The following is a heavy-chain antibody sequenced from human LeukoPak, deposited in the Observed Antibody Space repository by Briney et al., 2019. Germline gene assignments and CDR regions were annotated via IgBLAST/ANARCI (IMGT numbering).Heavy chain of an antibody. D-gene: IGHD4-17*01. Sequence: PGGSLRLSCAASGFTIGGFAMTWVRQAPGKGLEWVSSIGSDYKTHYSESVKGRFAISRDNSQSTVFLQMNSLRAEDTALYYCAKDSSVPYGITEWGQGTLVTVSS. CDR3: AKDSSVPYGITE. CDR1: GFTIGGFA. CDR2: IGSDYKT. J-gene: IGHJ4*02. V-gene: IGHV3-23*01.